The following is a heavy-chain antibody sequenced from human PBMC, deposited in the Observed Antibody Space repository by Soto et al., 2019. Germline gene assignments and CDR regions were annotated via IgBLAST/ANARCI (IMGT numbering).Heavy chain of an antibody. CDR1: GFTFSDHY. Sequence: GGSLRLSCAASGFTFSDHYMDWVRQAPGKGLEWVARSKNKANSFTTEYAASVKGRFTISRDDSKSIAYLQMNSLKTEDTAVYYCTRDPESPGDYWGQGTLVTVSS. CDR3: TRDPESPGDY. V-gene: IGHV3-72*01. J-gene: IGHJ4*02. CDR2: SKNKANSFTT.